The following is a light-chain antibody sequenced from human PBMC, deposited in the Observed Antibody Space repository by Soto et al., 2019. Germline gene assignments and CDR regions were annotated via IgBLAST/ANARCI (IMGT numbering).Light chain of an antibody. Sequence: EIVMTQSPATQSVSPGERATLSSRGSQTVYNNLAWYQQKPGQPPRLLIYGASARATGIPARFSGSGSGTEFTLTISSLQSEDFAVYYCQQYSNWPLTFGGGTKVEIK. J-gene: IGKJ4*01. CDR2: GAS. CDR3: QQYSNWPLT. CDR1: QTVYNN. V-gene: IGKV3-15*01.